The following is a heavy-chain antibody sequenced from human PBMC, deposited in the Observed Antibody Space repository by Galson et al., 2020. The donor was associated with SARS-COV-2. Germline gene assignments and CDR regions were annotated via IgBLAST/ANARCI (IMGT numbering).Heavy chain of an antibody. V-gene: IGHV4-31*03. D-gene: IGHD5-12*01. CDR2: IYYSGST. CDR3: ARAVEMATILYYFDY. CDR1: GGSISSGGYY. Sequence: SETLSLTCTVSGGSISSGGYYWSWIRQHPGKGLEWIGYIYYSGSTYYNPSLKSRVTISVDTSKNQFSLKLSSVTAADTAVYYCARAVEMATILYYFDYWGQGTLVTVSS. J-gene: IGHJ4*02.